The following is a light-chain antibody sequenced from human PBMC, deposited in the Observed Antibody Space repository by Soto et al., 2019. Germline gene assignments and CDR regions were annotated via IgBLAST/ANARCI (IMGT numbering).Light chain of an antibody. CDR3: QTFSAVPT. CDR1: QAIYNY. J-gene: IGKJ4*01. CDR2: AAS. Sequence: DIQMTQSPSSLSASVGDRVTITCRASQAIYNYLAWYQQKPGKVPTLLISAASTLQSGVPSRFSGSGSGTDFTHTNSSLQPEDVATYYCQTFSAVPTFGGETKVEI. V-gene: IGKV1-27*01.